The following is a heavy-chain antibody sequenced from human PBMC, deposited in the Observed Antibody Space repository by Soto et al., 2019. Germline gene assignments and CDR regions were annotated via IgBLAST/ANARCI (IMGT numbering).Heavy chain of an antibody. CDR3: TSRYYYDSSGYYGIYYYGMDV. V-gene: IGHV3-73*01. J-gene: IGHJ6*02. Sequence: VQLVESGGGVVQPGRSLRLSCAASGFTFSSYGMHWVRQAPGKGLEWVGRIRSKANSYATAYAASVKGRFTISRDDSKNTAYLQMNSLKTEDTAVYYCTSRYYYDSSGYYGIYYYGMDVWGQGTTVTVSS. CDR2: IRSKANSYAT. CDR1: GFTFSSYG. D-gene: IGHD3-22*01.